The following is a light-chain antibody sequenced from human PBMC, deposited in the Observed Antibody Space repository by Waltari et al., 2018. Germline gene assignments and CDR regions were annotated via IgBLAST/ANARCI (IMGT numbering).Light chain of an antibody. CDR2: AAS. CDR3: QQSYGTPYT. J-gene: IGKJ2*01. Sequence: DIQMTQSPSSLSASVGDRVTIPCRASQSISSYLNWDQQKPGKAPKLLIYAASSLQSGVPSRFSGSGSGTDFTLTISSLQPEDFATYYCQQSYGTPYTFGQGTKLEIK. CDR1: QSISSY. V-gene: IGKV1-39*01.